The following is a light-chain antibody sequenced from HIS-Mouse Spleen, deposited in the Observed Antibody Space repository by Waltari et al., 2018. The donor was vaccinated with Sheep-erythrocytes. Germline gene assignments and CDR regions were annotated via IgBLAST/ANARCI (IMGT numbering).Light chain of an antibody. CDR2: EGS. Sequence: QSALTPPASVSGSPGQSITISCTGTSRAVWRSTLVSCYQQHPGQAPKLMIYEGSKRPSGVSNRFSGSKSGNTASLTISGLQAEDEADYYCCSYAGSSTPWVFGGGTKLTVL. V-gene: IGLV2-23*01. CDR1: SRAVWRSTL. J-gene: IGLJ3*02. CDR3: CSYAGSSTPWV.